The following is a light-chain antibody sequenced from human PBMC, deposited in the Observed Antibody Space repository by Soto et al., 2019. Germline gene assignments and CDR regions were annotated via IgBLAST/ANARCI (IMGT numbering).Light chain of an antibody. Sequence: DIQLTQSPSFLSASLGDRVTITCRASQGIRNDLGWYQQKPGKAPKLLIYAASSLQSGVPSRFSGSGSGTEFTLTVSSLQPEDFATYYCQHFKSFPITFGQGTRLEI. CDR2: AAS. V-gene: IGKV1-17*01. CDR3: QHFKSFPIT. CDR1: QGIRND. J-gene: IGKJ5*01.